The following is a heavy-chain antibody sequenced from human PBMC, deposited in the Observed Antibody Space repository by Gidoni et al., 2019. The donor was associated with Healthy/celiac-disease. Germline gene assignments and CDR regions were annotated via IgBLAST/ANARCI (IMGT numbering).Heavy chain of an antibody. D-gene: IGHD6-13*01. Sequence: QVQLQESGPGLGKPSQTLSLTCTVSGGSISSGSYYWCWIRRPAGKGLEWIGRIYTSGSTNYNPSLKRRVTISVETSKNQFSLKLSSVTAADTAVYYCARDSSSWYSWFDPWGQGTLVTVSS. J-gene: IGHJ5*02. CDR2: IYTSGST. CDR3: ARDSSSWYSWFDP. V-gene: IGHV4-61*02. CDR1: GGSISSGSYY.